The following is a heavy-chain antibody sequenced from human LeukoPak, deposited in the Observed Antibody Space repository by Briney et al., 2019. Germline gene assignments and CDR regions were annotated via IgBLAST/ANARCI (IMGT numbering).Heavy chain of an antibody. Sequence: SETLSLTCAVFGGSISSGEYSWSWIRQPPGKGLEWIGYSHHSGSTYYNPSLKSRVTISVDRSKNQFSLKLSSVTAADTAVYYCARYSSSARNFDFWGRGTLVTVSS. D-gene: IGHD6-6*01. CDR3: ARYSSSARNFDF. CDR2: SHHSGST. CDR1: GGSISSGEYS. J-gene: IGHJ4*02. V-gene: IGHV4-30-2*01.